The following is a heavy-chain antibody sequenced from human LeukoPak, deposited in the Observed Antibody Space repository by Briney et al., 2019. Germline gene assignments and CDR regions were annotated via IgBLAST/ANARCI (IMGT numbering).Heavy chain of an antibody. V-gene: IGHV3-30-3*01. J-gene: IGHJ3*02. D-gene: IGHD1-14*01. Sequence: GGSLRLSCAASGFTFSSYAMHWVRQAPGKGLEWVAVISYDGSNKYYADSVKGRFTISRDNSKNTLYLQMNSLRAEDTAVYYCAREQPVTGGAFDIWGQGTMVTVSS. CDR3: AREQPVTGGAFDI. CDR1: GFTFSSYA. CDR2: ISYDGSNK.